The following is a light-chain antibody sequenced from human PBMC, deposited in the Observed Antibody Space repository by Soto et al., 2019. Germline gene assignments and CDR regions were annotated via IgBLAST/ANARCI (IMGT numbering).Light chain of an antibody. CDR3: QHYDSLPIT. J-gene: IGKJ5*01. CDR1: QSVSSSY. Sequence: EIVLTQSPGTLSLSPGERATLSCRASQSVSSSYLAWYQQKPGQPPRLLIYGASSRATGIPDRFKGRGSGTDFTLTISRLEPEDFAVFYCQHYDSLPITFGQGTRLEIK. V-gene: IGKV3-20*01. CDR2: GAS.